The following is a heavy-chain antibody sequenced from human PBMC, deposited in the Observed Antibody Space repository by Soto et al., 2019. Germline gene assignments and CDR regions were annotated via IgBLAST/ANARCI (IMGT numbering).Heavy chain of an antibody. J-gene: IGHJ6*02. Sequence: GESLKLSCKCSGYSFTSYWIGWVRQIPGKGLEWMGIIYPGDSDTRYSPSFQGQVTISADKSISTAYLQWSSLKASDTAMYYCARPARGGSIGYCSSTSCPLGGMDVWGQGTTVTVSS. V-gene: IGHV5-51*01. CDR1: GYSFTSYW. CDR2: IYPGDSDT. CDR3: ARPARGGSIGYCSSTSCPLGGMDV. D-gene: IGHD2-2*01.